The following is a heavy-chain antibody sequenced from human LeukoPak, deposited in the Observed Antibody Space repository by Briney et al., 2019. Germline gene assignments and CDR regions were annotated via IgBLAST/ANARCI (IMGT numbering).Heavy chain of an antibody. CDR3: ARYQRYGPSYNWFDP. CDR1: GGSISSSSYY. CDR2: IYYSGST. V-gene: IGHV4-39*01. Sequence: SETLSLTCTVSGGSISSSSYYWGWIRQPPGKGLEWIGSIYYSGSTYYNPSLKSRVTISVDTSKNQFSLKLSSVTAADTAVYYCARYQRYGPSYNWFDPWGQGTLVTVSS. D-gene: IGHD2-2*01. J-gene: IGHJ5*02.